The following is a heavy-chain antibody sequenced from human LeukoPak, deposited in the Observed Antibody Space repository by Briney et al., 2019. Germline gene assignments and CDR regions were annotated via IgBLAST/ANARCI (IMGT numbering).Heavy chain of an antibody. CDR2: INPSGGST. J-gene: IGHJ4*02. CDR3: AILGYYDSSLPLTGLDY. Sequence: ASVKVSCKASGYTFTGYYMHWVRQAPGQGLEWMGIINPSGGSTSYAQKFQGRVTMTRDMSTSTVYMELSSLRSEDTAVYYCAILGYYDSSLPLTGLDYWGQGTLVTVSS. V-gene: IGHV1-46*01. D-gene: IGHD3-22*01. CDR1: GYTFTGYY.